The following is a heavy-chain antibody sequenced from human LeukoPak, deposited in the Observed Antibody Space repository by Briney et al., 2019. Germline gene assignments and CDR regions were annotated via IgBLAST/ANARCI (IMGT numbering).Heavy chain of an antibody. J-gene: IGHJ6*03. CDR3: AKDRLELRGAPYYYYMDV. Sequence: GGSLRLSCAASGFTFSSYSMNWVRQAPGKGLEWVSYISSSSSTIYYADSVKGRFTISRDNAKNSLYLQMNSLRAEDTAVYYCAKDRLELRGAPYYYYMDVWGKGTTVTVSS. V-gene: IGHV3-48*01. D-gene: IGHD1-7*01. CDR2: ISSSSSTI. CDR1: GFTFSSYS.